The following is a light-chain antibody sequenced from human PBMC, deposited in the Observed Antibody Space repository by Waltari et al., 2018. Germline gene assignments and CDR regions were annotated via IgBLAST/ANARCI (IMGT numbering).Light chain of an antibody. CDR1: NIGSKS. Sequence: SFVLTQPPSVSVALGKPARLTCGGNNIGSKSVPWYQQKPGQAPVLVIYDDNDRPSGIPERFSGSNSGNTATLTITRVEAGDEAAYYCQLWDSSSDHVLFGGGTKLTVL. CDR2: DDN. CDR3: QLWDSSSDHVL. J-gene: IGLJ2*01. V-gene: IGLV3-21*04.